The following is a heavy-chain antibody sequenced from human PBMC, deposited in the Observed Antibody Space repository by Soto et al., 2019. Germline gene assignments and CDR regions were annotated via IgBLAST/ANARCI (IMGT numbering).Heavy chain of an antibody. J-gene: IGHJ6*03. CDR1: GFTFSDHY. V-gene: IGHV3-72*01. D-gene: IGHD2-8*01. Sequence: GGSLRLSCAASGFTFSDHYMDWVRQAPGKGLEWVGRTRNKANSYTTEYAASVKGRFTISRDDSKNSLYLQMNSLKTEDTAVYYCASFLKQVYATNEYYYYMDVWGKGTTVTVSS. CDR2: TRNKANSYTT. CDR3: ASFLKQVYATNEYYYYMDV.